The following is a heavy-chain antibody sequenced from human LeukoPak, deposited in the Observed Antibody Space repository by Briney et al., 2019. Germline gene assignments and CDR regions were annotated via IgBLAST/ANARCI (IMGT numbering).Heavy chain of an antibody. V-gene: IGHV3-48*01. CDR2: ICISSSTI. Sequence: GGSLRLSCAASGFTFSSYSMNWVRPAPGKGLEWVSYICISSSTIYYADSVKGRFTISRDNAKNSLYLQMNSLRAEDTAVYYCASLPLYCYGSGSYSRYWGQGTLVTVSS. D-gene: IGHD3-10*01. CDR3: ASLPLYCYGSGSYSRY. J-gene: IGHJ4*02. CDR1: GFTFSSYS.